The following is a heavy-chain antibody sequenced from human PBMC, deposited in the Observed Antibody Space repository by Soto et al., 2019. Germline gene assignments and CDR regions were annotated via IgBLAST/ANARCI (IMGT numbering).Heavy chain of an antibody. D-gene: IGHD3-22*01. J-gene: IGHJ4*02. CDR3: ARDGYYYDSSGYYRMGY. CDR1: GYTFTSYG. Sequence: QVQLVQPGAEVKKPGASVKVSCKASGYTFTSYGISWVRQAPGQGLEWMGWISAYNGNTNYAQTLQGRVTMTTDTSTSTAYMELRSLRSDDTAVYYCARDGYYYDSSGYYRMGYWGQGTLVTVSS. V-gene: IGHV1-18*04. CDR2: ISAYNGNT.